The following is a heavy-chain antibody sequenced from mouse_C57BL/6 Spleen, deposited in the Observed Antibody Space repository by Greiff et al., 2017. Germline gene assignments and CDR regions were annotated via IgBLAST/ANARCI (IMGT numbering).Heavy chain of an antibody. CDR3: TRDLAATFAY. V-gene: IGHV5-9-1*02. CDR2: ISSGGDYI. J-gene: IGHJ3*01. CDR1: GFTFSSYA. Sequence: EVHLVESGEGLVKPGGSLKLSCAASGFTFSSYAMSWVRQTPEKRLEWVAYISSGGDYIYYADTVKGRFTISRDNARNTLYLRMSSLKSEDTAMYYCTRDLAATFAYWGQGTLVTVSA. D-gene: IGHD3-3*01.